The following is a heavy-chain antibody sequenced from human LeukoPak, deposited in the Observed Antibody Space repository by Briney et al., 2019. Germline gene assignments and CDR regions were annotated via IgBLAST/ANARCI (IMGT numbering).Heavy chain of an antibody. D-gene: IGHD3-10*01. CDR3: ARDMDYYGSGSYYSNWFDP. Sequence: GASVKVSCKASGYTFTSYYMHWVRQAPGQGLEWMGIINPSGGSTSYAQKFQGRVTMTRDTPTSTVYMELSSLRSEDTAVYYCARDMDYYGSGSYYSNWFDPWGQGTLVTVSS. V-gene: IGHV1-46*01. J-gene: IGHJ5*02. CDR2: INPSGGST. CDR1: GYTFTSYY.